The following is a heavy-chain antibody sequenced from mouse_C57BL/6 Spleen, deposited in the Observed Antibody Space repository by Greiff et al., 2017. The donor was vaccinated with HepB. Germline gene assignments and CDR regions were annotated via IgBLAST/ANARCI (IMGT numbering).Heavy chain of an antibody. Sequence: QVQLQQPGAELVKPGASVKLSCKASGYTFTSYWMQWVKQRPGQGLEWIGEIDPSDSYTNYNQKFKGKATLTVDTSSSTSYMQLSSLTSEDSAVYYCARGNYSNYVHYAMDCWGQGTSVTVSS. J-gene: IGHJ4*01. D-gene: IGHD2-5*01. CDR1: GYTFTSYW. CDR2: IDPSDSYT. V-gene: IGHV1-50*01. CDR3: ARGNYSNYVHYAMDC.